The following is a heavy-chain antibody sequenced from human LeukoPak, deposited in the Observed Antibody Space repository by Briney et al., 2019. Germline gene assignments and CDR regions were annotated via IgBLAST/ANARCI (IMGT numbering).Heavy chain of an antibody. CDR1: GFTFRTYG. D-gene: IGHD3-3*01. CDR3: ASNYYDFWSGYYSSPYYMDV. CDR2: VRDDGSTK. J-gene: IGHJ6*03. V-gene: IGHV3-30*02. Sequence: PGGSLRLSCAASGFTFRTYGMHWVRQAPGKGLEWMAFVRDDGSTKYYADPVKGRFTISRDNSKSTLYLQMNSLRAEDTAVYYCASNYYDFWSGYYSSPYYMDVWGKGTTVTVSS.